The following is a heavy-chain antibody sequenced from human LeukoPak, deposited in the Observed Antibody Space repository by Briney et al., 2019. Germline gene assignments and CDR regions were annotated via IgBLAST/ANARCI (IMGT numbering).Heavy chain of an antibody. J-gene: IGHJ3*02. CDR3: ARVSWEMGDAFDI. CDR2: INHSGST. CDR1: GGSFSGYY. D-gene: IGHD1-26*01. Sequence: SETLSLTCVVYGGSFSGYYWSWLRQPPGKGLEWIGEINHSGSTNYNPSLKSRVSISVDTSKNQFSLKLGSVTAADTAVYYCARVSWEMGDAFDIWGQGTMVTVSS. V-gene: IGHV4-34*01.